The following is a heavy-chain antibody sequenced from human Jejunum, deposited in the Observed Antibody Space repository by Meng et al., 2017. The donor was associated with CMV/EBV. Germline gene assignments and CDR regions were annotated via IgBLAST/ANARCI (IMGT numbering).Heavy chain of an antibody. V-gene: IGHV3-7*04. Sequence: EVQLVESXXGLVQSGGSLRRSCAASGFSFSSSWMSWIRQTPGKGLEWVAHINQDGSDIYYVDSVKGRVTISRDNAKNSLYLQMNSLRAEDTAIYYWVRLPSWGQGPLGTVSS. J-gene: IGHJ5*02. CDR2: INQDGSDI. CDR1: GFSFSSSW. CDR3: VRLPS.